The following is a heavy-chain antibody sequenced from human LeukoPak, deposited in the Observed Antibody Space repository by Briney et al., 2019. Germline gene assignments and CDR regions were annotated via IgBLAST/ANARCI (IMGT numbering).Heavy chain of an antibody. D-gene: IGHD5-24*01. CDR1: GFTFSNYA. CDR2: IGSDGDK. Sequence: GESLRLSYAASGFTFSNYAMAWVRQAPGKRLEWVSGIGSDGDKYHADSVKGRFPISRDDSKNTLYLQMNRLRAEDTAVYYCAKSSEMATMFFDYWGQGTLVTVSS. V-gene: IGHV3-23*01. J-gene: IGHJ4*02. CDR3: AKSSEMATMFFDY.